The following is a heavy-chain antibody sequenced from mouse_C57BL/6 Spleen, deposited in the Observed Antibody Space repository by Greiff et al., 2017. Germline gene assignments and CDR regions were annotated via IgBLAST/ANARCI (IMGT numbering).Heavy chain of an antibody. CDR1: SYTFTSYW. CDR2: IHPNSGST. D-gene: IGHD1-1*01. J-gene: IGHJ2*01. Sequence: QVQLQQPGAELVKPGASVKLSCKASSYTFTSYWMHWVKQRPGQGLEWIGMIHPNSGSTNYNEKFKSKATLTVDKSSNTAYMQLSSLTSEDSAVYYCARWTTVVALDYWGQGTTLTVSS. CDR3: ARWTTVVALDY. V-gene: IGHV1-64*01.